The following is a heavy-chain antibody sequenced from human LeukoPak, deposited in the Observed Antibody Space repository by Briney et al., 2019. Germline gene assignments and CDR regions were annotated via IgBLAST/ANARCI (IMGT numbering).Heavy chain of an antibody. D-gene: IGHD3-3*01. CDR2: INGYNGDT. CDR1: GYTFTNYG. V-gene: IGHV1-18*01. CDR3: ARVYDFWSGFYTHGDY. Sequence: ASVKVSCKASGYTFTNYGISWVRQAPGQGLEWMGWINGYNGDTNYAQKLQGRVTMTIDTSTTTAYMELRSLRSDDTAVYYCARVYDFWSGFYTHGDYWGQGTLVTVSS. J-gene: IGHJ4*02.